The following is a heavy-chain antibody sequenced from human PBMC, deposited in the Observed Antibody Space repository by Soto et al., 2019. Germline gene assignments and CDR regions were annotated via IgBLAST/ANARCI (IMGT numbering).Heavy chain of an antibody. CDR2: IYYSGST. V-gene: IGHV4-39*01. D-gene: IGHD6-19*01. J-gene: IGHJ4*02. CDR3: ARHEAPSGWYFDY. Sequence: WVFIKKPPGKGLEWIGSIYYSGSTYYNPSLKSRVTISVDTSKNQFSLKLSSVTAADTAVYYCARHEAPSGWYFDYWGQGTLVTVSS.